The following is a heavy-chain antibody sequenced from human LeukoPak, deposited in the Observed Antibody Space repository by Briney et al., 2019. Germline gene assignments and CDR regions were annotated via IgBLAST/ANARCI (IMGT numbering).Heavy chain of an antibody. CDR1: GGTFSSYA. Sequence: PVKVSCKASGGTFSSYAISWVRQAPGQGLEWMGRIIPIFGTANYAQKFQGRVTITTDESTSTAYMELSSLRSEDTAVYYCATAIVVVPAALVRSYYMDVWGKGTTVTVSS. V-gene: IGHV1-69*05. CDR2: IIPIFGTA. CDR3: ATAIVVVPAALVRSYYMDV. J-gene: IGHJ6*03. D-gene: IGHD2-2*01.